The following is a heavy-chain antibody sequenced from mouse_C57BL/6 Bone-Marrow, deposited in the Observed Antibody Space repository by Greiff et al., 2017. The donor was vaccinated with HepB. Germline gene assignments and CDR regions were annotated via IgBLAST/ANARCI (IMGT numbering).Heavy chain of an antibody. CDR2: IDPSDSYT. V-gene: IGHV1-69*01. Sequence: VQLQQPGAELVMPGASVKLSCKASGYTFTSYWMHWVKQRPGQGLEWIGEIDPSDSYTNYNQKFKGKSTLTVDKSSSTAYMQLSSLTSEDSAVYYCARGWLRRDYYAMDYWGQGTSVTVSS. D-gene: IGHD2-2*01. J-gene: IGHJ4*01. CDR3: ARGWLRRDYYAMDY. CDR1: GYTFTSYW.